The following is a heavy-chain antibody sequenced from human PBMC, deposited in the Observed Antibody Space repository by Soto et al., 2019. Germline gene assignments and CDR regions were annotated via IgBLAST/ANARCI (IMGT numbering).Heavy chain of an antibody. Sequence: QVHLQESVPGLVKPSETLSLTCAVSGGRISGDSWSWIRRPAGKGLEWIGRYIGGNTPYNPSLGSRVSVSVDTSKNHFPLTLNSVTAAATDVYYCAREMGTGGGNWFDPWGQGTLVTVTS. CDR2: YIGGNT. V-gene: IGHV4-4*07. D-gene: IGHD2-8*02. CDR1: GGRISGDS. CDR3: AREMGTGGGNWFDP. J-gene: IGHJ5*02.